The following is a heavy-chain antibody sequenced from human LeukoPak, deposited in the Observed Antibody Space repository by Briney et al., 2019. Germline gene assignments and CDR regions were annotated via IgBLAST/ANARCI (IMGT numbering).Heavy chain of an antibody. CDR1: GFSFSNHG. Sequence: GGSLRLSCAASGFSFSNHGMNWVRQAPGKGLEWLSGISPRGGGTYYADSVKGRSTISRDDSKRTLSLQMNSLRVEDTAVYYCATDRGFASFDYWGQGTLVTVSS. CDR2: ISPRGGGT. D-gene: IGHD3-3*01. CDR3: ATDRGFASFDY. V-gene: IGHV3-23*01. J-gene: IGHJ4*02.